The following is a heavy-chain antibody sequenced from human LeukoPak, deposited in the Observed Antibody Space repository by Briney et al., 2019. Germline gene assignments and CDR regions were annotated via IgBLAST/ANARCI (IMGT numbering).Heavy chain of an antibody. V-gene: IGHV3-30*09. Sequence: PGGSLRLSCAASGFTFSNFAMNWVRQAPGKGLERVAFISYDGSIKSYADSVKGRFAVSRDNSKNTLYLQMNSLRPEDTAFYYCAKSYDNGWYVCDYWGQGTLVTVSS. D-gene: IGHD6-19*01. J-gene: IGHJ4*02. CDR3: AKSYDNGWYVCDY. CDR2: ISYDGSIK. CDR1: GFTFSNFA.